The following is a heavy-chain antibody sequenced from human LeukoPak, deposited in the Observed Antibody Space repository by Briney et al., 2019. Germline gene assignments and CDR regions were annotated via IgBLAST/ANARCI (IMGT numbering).Heavy chain of an antibody. CDR1: GYSFTSYW. Sequence: KRGESLKISCKGSGYSFTSYWIGWVRQMPGKGLEWMGIIYPGDSDTRYSPSFQGQVTISADKSISTAYLQWSSLKASDTAMYYCARPGGSSGYYDAFDFWGQGTMVTVSS. J-gene: IGHJ3*01. CDR3: ARPGGSSGYYDAFDF. V-gene: IGHV5-51*01. CDR2: IYPGDSDT. D-gene: IGHD3-22*01.